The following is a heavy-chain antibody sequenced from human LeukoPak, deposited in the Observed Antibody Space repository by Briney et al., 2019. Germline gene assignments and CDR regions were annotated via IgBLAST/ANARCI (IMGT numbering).Heavy chain of an antibody. CDR3: ARVGDDSSGYYYRSFDY. J-gene: IGHJ4*02. CDR2: INPSGGST. CDR1: GYTFTSYY. V-gene: IGHV1-46*01. D-gene: IGHD3-22*01. Sequence: ASVKVSCKASGYTFTSYYMHWVRQAPGQGLEWMGIINPSGGSTSYAPKFQGRVTMTRDTSTSTVYMELSSLRSEDTAVYYCARVGDDSSGYYYRSFDYWGQGTLVTVSS.